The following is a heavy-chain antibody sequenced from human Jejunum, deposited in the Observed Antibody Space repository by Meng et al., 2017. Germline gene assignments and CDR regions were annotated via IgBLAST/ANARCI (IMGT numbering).Heavy chain of an antibody. J-gene: IGHJ4*02. V-gene: IGHV4-31*03. D-gene: IGHD2-15*01. CDR2: IYYSGNT. CDR1: GGSVNNYY. Sequence: SETLSLTCTVSGGSVNNYYWSWIRQHPGKGLEWIGFIYYSGNTYYNAYLKNRINMSVDTSKNQFSLKLTSVTAADTAVYYCARGSPAGLLDYWGQGTLVTVSS. CDR3: ARGSPAGLLDY.